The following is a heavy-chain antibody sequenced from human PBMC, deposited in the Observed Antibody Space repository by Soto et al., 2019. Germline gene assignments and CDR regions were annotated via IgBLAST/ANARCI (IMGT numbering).Heavy chain of an antibody. Sequence: PGGSLRLSXAASGFTFSSFWMDWVRQAPGKGLEWVANINPDGSEKRYVDSVKGRFTISRDNAKNSLYLQMTSLTAEDSAIYYCSRSLDSWGQGTRVTVSS. CDR2: INPDGSEK. J-gene: IGHJ4*02. CDR3: SRSLDS. CDR1: GFTFSSFW. V-gene: IGHV3-7*01.